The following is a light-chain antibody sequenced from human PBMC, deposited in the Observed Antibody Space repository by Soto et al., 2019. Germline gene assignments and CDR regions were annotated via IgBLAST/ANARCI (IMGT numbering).Light chain of an antibody. J-gene: IGKJ4*01. CDR3: QQYKSFSLT. CDR1: QSSSSW. Sequence: DIQMTQSPSTLSASVGDRVTITCRASQSSSSWLAWYQQKPGKAPKLLIYKTSNLESGVPSRFSGSGSGTEFSLTISSLQPDDFATYYCQQYKSFSLTFGGGTRVEVK. CDR2: KTS. V-gene: IGKV1-5*03.